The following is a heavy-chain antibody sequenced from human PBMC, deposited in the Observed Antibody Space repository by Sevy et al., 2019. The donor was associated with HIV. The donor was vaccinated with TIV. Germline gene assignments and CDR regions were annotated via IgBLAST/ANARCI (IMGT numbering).Heavy chain of an antibody. V-gene: IGHV3-21*01. Sequence: GGSLRLSCAASGFTFSSYSMNWVRQAPGKGLEWVSSISSSSSYIYYADSVKGRFTISRDNAKNSLYLQMNSLRAEDTAVYYCARDRVVGAYYYYGMDVWGQGTTVTVSS. D-gene: IGHD2-2*01. CDR2: ISSSSSYI. CDR1: GFTFSSYS. CDR3: ARDRVVGAYYYYGMDV. J-gene: IGHJ6*02.